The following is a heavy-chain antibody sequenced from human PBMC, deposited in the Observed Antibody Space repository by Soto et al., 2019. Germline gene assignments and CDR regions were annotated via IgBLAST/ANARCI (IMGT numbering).Heavy chain of an antibody. CDR3: ARGHLAVVPVASWFYYMVV. D-gene: IGHD2-2*01. V-gene: IGHV1-18*01. Sequence: ASVKVSCKASGYTFTSYGISWVRQAPGQGLEWMGWISAYNGNTNYAQKLQGRVTMTTDTSTSTAYMELRSLRSDDTAVYYCARGHLAVVPVASWFYYMVVWGTRTTVTVS. J-gene: IGHJ6*03. CDR1: GYTFTSYG. CDR2: ISAYNGNT.